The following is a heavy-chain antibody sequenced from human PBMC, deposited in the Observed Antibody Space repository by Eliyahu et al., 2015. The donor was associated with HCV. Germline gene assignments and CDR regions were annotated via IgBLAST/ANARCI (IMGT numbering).Heavy chain of an antibody. Sequence: SGFTFSDYGMNWVRQTPGKGLEWVSTITRSGDRTYSADSIEGRFTISRDNSKNTLFLQMNTLRVEDTAIYYLSKNVGSMCCGVIINYYGMDVWGQGTTVTVSS. V-gene: IGHV3-23*01. D-gene: IGHD3-10*01. CDR3: SKNVGSMCCGVIINYYGMDV. J-gene: IGHJ6*02. CDR2: ITRSGDRT. CDR1: GFTFSDYG.